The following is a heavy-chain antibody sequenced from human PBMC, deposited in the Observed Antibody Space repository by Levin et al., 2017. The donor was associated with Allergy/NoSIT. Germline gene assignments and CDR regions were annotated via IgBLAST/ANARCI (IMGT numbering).Heavy chain of an antibody. Sequence: GESLKISCKGSGYIFTTFWIHWVRQMPGSGLDWMGTINPGDSETRYSPSSQGQVTISVDKSNNTAYLQWSNLKASDTAMYYCARAPTAQGSDSWGQGTLVTVSS. J-gene: IGHJ4*02. D-gene: IGHD2-21*02. CDR1: GYIFTTFW. CDR3: ARAPTAQGSDS. CDR2: INPGDSET. V-gene: IGHV5-51*01.